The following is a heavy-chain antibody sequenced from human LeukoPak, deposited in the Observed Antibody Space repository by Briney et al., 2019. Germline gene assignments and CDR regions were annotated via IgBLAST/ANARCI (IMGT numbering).Heavy chain of an antibody. J-gene: IGHJ6*03. V-gene: IGHV1-69*05. CDR3: ARVPTKKRDDYYMDV. D-gene: IGHD1-1*01. Sequence: VLVSCTPSRGTFIKSAIIRLRRAPGKGQEWMGGIIPIFGTANYAQKFQGRVTITTDESTSTAYMELSSLRSEDTAVYYCARVPTKKRDDYYMDVWGKGTTVTVSS. CDR1: RGTFIKSA. CDR2: IIPIFGTA.